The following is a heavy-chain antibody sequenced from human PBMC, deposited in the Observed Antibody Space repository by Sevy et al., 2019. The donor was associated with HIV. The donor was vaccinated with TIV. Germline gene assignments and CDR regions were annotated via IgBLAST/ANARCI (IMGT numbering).Heavy chain of an antibody. J-gene: IGHJ4*02. CDR2: ISKEGTNK. V-gene: IGHV3-30-3*01. D-gene: IGHD3-16*01. CDR3: ARDPHEVPHWGSFDS. Sequence: GGSLRLSCEASGFTFTRYAFHWVRQAPGKGLEWVAVISKEGTNKYYIDSVKGRFTISRDNSRNTLFLQMERLRAEDTAMDFCARDPHEVPHWGSFDSWGQGTLVTVSS. CDR1: GFTFTRYA.